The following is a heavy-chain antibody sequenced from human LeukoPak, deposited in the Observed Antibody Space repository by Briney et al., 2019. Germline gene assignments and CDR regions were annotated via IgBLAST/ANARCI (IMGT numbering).Heavy chain of an antibody. Sequence: ASVKVSCKASGYTFTSYYMHWVRQAPRQGLEWTGWINPNSGDTNSAQKFQGRVTMTRDTSISSVYLELSSLRLDDTAVYYCARGGKSELGTCDHWGQGTLVTVSS. CDR1: GYTFTSYY. CDR2: INPNSGDT. V-gene: IGHV1-2*02. D-gene: IGHD7-27*01. J-gene: IGHJ4*02. CDR3: ARGGKSELGTCDH.